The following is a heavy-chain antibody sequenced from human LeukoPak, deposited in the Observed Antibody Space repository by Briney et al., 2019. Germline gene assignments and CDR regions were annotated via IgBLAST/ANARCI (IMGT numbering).Heavy chain of an antibody. J-gene: IGHJ4*02. CDR3: ARETGDYYDSSGYYFLYYFDY. D-gene: IGHD3-22*01. CDR1: GGTFSSHA. CDR2: IIPILGIA. Sequence: ASVKVSCKASGGTFSSHAISWVRQAPGQGLEWMGRIIPILGIANYAQKFQGRVTITADKSTSTAYMELSSLRSEDTAVYYCARETGDYYDSSGYYFLYYFDYWGQGTLVTVSS. V-gene: IGHV1-69*04.